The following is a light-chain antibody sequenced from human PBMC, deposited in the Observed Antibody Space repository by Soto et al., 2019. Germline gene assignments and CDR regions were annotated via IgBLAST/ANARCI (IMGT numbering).Light chain of an antibody. Sequence: QSALTQPASVSGSPGQSITISCTGTTSDIGSYNSVSWHQQHPGQAPRLMIYQVTHRASGVPDRFSASKSGNTASLTISGLQAGDEADYYCSSYRSSSTYVFGTGTKLTVL. CDR2: QVT. V-gene: IGLV2-14*01. CDR3: SSYRSSSTYV. J-gene: IGLJ1*01. CDR1: TSDIGSYNS.